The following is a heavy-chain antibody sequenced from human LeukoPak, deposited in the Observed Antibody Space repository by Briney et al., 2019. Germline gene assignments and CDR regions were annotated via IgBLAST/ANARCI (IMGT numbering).Heavy chain of an antibody. CDR1: GGSISSYY. J-gene: IGHJ4*02. CDR2: IYTSGST. V-gene: IGHV4-4*07. CDR3: ARVVLPGLSRYYFDY. Sequence: SETLSLTCTVSGGSISSYYWSWIRQPAGKGLEWIGRIYTSGSTNYNPSLKSRVTISVDTSKNQFSLKLSSVTAADTAVYYCARVVLPGLSRYYFDYWGQGTLVTVSS. D-gene: IGHD3-9*01.